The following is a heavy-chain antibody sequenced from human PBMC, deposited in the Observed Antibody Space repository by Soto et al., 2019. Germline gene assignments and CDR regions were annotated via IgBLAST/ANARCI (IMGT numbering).Heavy chain of an antibody. CDR2: VYAAGNT. J-gene: IGHJ4*02. CDR3: ARVFDYWSGFYVY. CDR1: ADSMTSHY. D-gene: IGHD3-3*01. V-gene: IGHV4-4*07. Sequence: SSETLSLTCYVSADSMTSHYWSWIRQPAGKGLEWIGRVYAAGNTNYNPSLTGRVTMSIDTSKKQFSLRMTSLTAADTAVYFCARVFDYWSGFYVYWGQGILVTVSS.